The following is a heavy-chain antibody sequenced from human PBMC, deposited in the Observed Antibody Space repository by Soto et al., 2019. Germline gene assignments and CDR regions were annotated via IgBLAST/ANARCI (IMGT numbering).Heavy chain of an antibody. J-gene: IGHJ6*02. V-gene: IGHV3-33*01. CDR2: MWYDGSQK. CDR1: GFTFSTYA. Sequence: QVQLVESGGGVVQPGRSLRLSCAASGFTFSTYAMHWVRQAPGKGLEWVAVMWYDGSQKYYADSVKGRFTISRDNSKNTVSLQMSSLRAEDTAVYYCARAKTSLASRLYYGMDVWGQGTTVIVSS. CDR3: ARAKTSLASRLYYGMDV. D-gene: IGHD3-3*02.